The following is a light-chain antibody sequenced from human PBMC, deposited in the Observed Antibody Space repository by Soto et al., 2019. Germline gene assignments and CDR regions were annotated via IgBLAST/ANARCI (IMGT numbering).Light chain of an antibody. CDR2: GNN. J-gene: IGLJ1*01. Sequence: QSALTQPPSVSGAPGQTVIISCSVSSSNLGAPYDVNWFRQLPGTVPRLLIYGNNNRPSGVPDRFSGSKSGTSASLAITGLQAEDEADYYCQSYDSSLNGYVFGTGTKVTVL. V-gene: IGLV1-40*01. CDR3: QSYDSSLNGYV. CDR1: SSNLGAPYD.